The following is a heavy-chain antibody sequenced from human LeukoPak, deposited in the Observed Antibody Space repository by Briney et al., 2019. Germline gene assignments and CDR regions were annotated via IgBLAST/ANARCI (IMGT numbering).Heavy chain of an antibody. CDR1: GFTFSDYY. Sequence: GGSLRLSCAASGFTFSDYYMSWIRQAPGKGLEWVSYISSSGSTIYYADSVKGRFTISRDNSKNTLYLQMNSLRAEDTAVYYCAKDPRELLGAPNDAFDIWGQGTMVTVSS. V-gene: IGHV3-11*01. D-gene: IGHD1-26*01. CDR2: ISSSGSTI. CDR3: AKDPRELLGAPNDAFDI. J-gene: IGHJ3*02.